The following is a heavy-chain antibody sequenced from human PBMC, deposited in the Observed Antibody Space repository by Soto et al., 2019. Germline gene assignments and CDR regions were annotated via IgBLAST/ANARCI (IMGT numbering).Heavy chain of an antibody. D-gene: IGHD3-22*01. CDR2: VYYSGST. CDR3: ARMSYFYDKWYFDL. J-gene: IGHJ2*01. CDR1: GASINNNDYY. V-gene: IGHV4-30-4*01. Sequence: SETLSLTCTVSGASINNNDYYWSWIRHTPGKGLEWIGYVYYSGSTDYIPSLKSRLSMSIDKSQNQFTLKLNSVTAADTATYYCARMSYFYDKWYFDLWGRGTLVTVSS.